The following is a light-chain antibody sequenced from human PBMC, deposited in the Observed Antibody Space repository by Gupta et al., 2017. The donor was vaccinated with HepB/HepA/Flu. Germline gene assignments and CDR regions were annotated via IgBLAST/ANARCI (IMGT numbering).Light chain of an antibody. CDR3: LHDANSPKA. CDR2: GVS. V-gene: IGKV3-20*01. J-gene: IGKJ1*01. Sequence: EIVLTQSPGTLSLSPGERATLSCRASQSVRSSYLAWYQQKPGQAPRLLIYGVSSRATGIPDRFSGSGSGTEFTLTISRLEPEDFAVSYCLHDANSPKAFGQGTKVEIK. CDR1: QSVRSSY.